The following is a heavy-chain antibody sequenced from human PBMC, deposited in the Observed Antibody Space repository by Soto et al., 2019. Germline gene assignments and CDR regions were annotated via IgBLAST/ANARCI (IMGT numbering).Heavy chain of an antibody. D-gene: IGHD2-15*01. J-gene: IGHJ1*01. CDR2: ISYDGSNK. CDR1: GFTFSSYG. Sequence: GGSLRLSCAASGFTFSSYGMHWVRQAPGKGLEWVAVISYDGSNKYYADSVKGRFTISRDNSKNTLYLQMNSLRAEDTAVYYCASGVVVAVGSEYFQHWGQGTLVTVSS. CDR3: ASGVVVAVGSEYFQH. V-gene: IGHV3-30*03.